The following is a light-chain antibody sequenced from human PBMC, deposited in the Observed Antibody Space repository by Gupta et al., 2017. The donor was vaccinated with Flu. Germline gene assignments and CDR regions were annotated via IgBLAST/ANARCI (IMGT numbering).Light chain of an antibody. CDR3: QQYGSSPRT. J-gene: IGKJ2*01. CDR1: QSVSSSY. Sequence: EIVLTQSPGTLSLSPGERATFSCRAGQSVSSSYLAWYQQKPGQAPRLLIYGASSRATGIPDRFSGSGSGTDFTLTISRLEPEDFAVYYCQQYGSSPRTFGQGTKLEIK. CDR2: GAS. V-gene: IGKV3-20*01.